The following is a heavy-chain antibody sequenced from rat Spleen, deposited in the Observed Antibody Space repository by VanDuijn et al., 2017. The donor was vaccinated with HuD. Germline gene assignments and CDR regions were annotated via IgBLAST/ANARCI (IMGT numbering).Heavy chain of an antibody. D-gene: IGHD4-3*01. Sequence: EVQLVESGGGLVQPGRSMKLSCAASGFTFSNYGMAWVRQAPKKGLEWVAYISNSGGNTYYRDSVKGRFTISRDNAKSTLYLQMDSLRSEDTATYYCARHFGYWGQGVMVTVSS. CDR3: ARHFGY. CDR1: GFTFSNYG. J-gene: IGHJ2*01. CDR2: ISNSGGNT. V-gene: IGHV5-25*01.